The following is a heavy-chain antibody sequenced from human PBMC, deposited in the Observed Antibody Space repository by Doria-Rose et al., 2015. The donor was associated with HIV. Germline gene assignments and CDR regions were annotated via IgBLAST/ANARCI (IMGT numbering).Heavy chain of an antibody. Sequence: QVQLVQSGAEVTKPGASVTVSCKTSGHTFSAYAIHWVRQAPGQRLEWMGWLNVGNGDTRYSRKFQDRVTITSDTSADTGYRALSSLRSGDTAVYYCARIHSLSSSSLGHWGQGTLVTVSS. CDR1: GHTFSAYA. CDR3: ARIHSLSSSSLGH. V-gene: IGHV1-3*01. J-gene: IGHJ4*02. CDR2: LNVGNGDT. D-gene: IGHD6-13*01.